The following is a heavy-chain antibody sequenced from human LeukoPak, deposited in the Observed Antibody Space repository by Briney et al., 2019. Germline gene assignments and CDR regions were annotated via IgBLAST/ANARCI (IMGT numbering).Heavy chain of an antibody. J-gene: IGHJ4*02. CDR1: GYSFATYW. CDR3: ARAIATRPGPSYFDY. V-gene: IGHV5-51*01. D-gene: IGHD6-6*01. Sequence: GESLKISCKGSGYSFATYWIAWVRQMPGKDLEWMGIIYPGDSDTRYSPSFQGQVTISADKSITTAYLQWSSLKASDTAMYYCARAIATRPGPSYFDYWGQGTLVTVSS. CDR2: IYPGDSDT.